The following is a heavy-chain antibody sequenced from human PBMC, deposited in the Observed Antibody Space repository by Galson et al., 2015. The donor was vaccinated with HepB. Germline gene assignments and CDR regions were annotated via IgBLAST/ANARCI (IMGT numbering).Heavy chain of an antibody. CDR2: IRSKAYGGTT. Sequence: SLRLSCAASGFTFGDYAMSWFRQAPGKGLEWVGFIRSKAYGGTTEYAASVKGRFTISRDDSKSIAYLQMNSLKTEDTAVYYCTSSTQLYYYYYGMDVWGQGTTVTVSS. V-gene: IGHV3-49*03. D-gene: IGHD2-2*01. CDR1: GFTFGDYA. CDR3: TSSTQLYYYYYGMDV. J-gene: IGHJ6*02.